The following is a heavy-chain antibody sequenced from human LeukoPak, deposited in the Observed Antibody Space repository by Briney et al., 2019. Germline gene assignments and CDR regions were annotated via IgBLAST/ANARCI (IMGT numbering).Heavy chain of an antibody. V-gene: IGHV3-48*03. CDR3: ARVATMVRVPLDALDI. CDR2: ISRSGSTR. D-gene: IGHD3-10*01. Sequence: GGSLRLSCEISGFTFSACELTWVRQAPGKGLEWVSYISRSGSTRYYADSVKGRFTISRDNAKNSLYLQMNSLRAEDTAVYYCARVATMVRVPLDALDIWGQGTMVSVSS. CDR1: GFTFSACE. J-gene: IGHJ3*02.